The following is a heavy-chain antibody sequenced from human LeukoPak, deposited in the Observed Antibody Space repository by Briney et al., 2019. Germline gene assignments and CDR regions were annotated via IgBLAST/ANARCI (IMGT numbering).Heavy chain of an antibody. V-gene: IGHV4-34*01. CDR1: GGSFSGYY. Sequence: PSETLSLTCAVYGGSFSGYYWCWIRQPPGKRLEWIGEINHSGSTNYNPSLKSRVTISVDTSKNQFSLQLSSVTAADTAVYYCARHRIAAARATDYWGQGTLVTVSS. CDR2: INHSGST. J-gene: IGHJ4*02. D-gene: IGHD6-13*01. CDR3: ARHRIAAARATDY.